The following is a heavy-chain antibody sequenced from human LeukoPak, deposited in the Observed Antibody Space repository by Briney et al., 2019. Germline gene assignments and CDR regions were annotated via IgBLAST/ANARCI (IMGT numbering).Heavy chain of an antibody. Sequence: ASVKVSCTASGYTFTGYYMHWVRHAPGQGLEWMGWINPNSGGTDYAQKFQGRVTMARDTSISTAYMELSSLTSDDTAVYYCSRGRADGYSGYDFGDYWGQGTLVTVSS. D-gene: IGHD5-12*01. CDR2: INPNSGGT. CDR3: SRGRADGYSGYDFGDY. V-gene: IGHV1-2*02. J-gene: IGHJ4*02. CDR1: GYTFTGYY.